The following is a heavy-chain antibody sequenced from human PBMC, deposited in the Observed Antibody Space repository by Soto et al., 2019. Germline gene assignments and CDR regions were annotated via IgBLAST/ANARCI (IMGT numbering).Heavy chain of an antibody. D-gene: IGHD6-19*01. Sequence: GASVKVSCKASGGTFSSYAISWVRQAPGQGLEWMGGIIPIFGTANYAQKFQGRVTITADESTSTAYMELSSLRSEDTAVYYCAREKGYSSGWYFDYWGQGTLVTVSS. V-gene: IGHV1-69*13. CDR1: GGTFSSYA. CDR2: IIPIFGTA. CDR3: AREKGYSSGWYFDY. J-gene: IGHJ4*02.